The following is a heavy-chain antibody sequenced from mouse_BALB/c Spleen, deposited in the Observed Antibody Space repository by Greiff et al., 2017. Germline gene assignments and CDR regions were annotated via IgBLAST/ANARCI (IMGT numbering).Heavy chain of an antibody. CDR1: GFSLTSYG. J-gene: IGHJ1*01. CDR2: IWAGGST. D-gene: IGHD1-1*01. Sequence: QVQLKESGPGLVAPSQSLSITCTVSGFSLTSYGVHWVRQPPGKGLEWLGVIWAGGSTNYNSALMSRLSISKDNSKSQVFLKMNSLQTDDTAMYYCARDRYYGSSYGYFDVWGAGTTVTVSS. V-gene: IGHV2-9*02. CDR3: ARDRYYGSSYGYFDV.